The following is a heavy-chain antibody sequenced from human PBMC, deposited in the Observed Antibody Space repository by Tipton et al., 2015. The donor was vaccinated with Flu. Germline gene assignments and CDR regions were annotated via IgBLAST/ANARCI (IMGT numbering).Heavy chain of an antibody. CDR2: IYYTGNT. J-gene: IGHJ5*02. CDR3: AKEDSSWFDP. V-gene: IGHV4-39*06. CDR1: SGSIRSSSYY. D-gene: IGHD2-15*01. Sequence: TLSLTCIVSSGSIRSSSYYWGWIRQPPGKGLEWIGTIYYTGNTYYNPSLKSRVTISIDTSKNQFPLKLTSVTAADTAVYYCAKEDSSWFDPWGQGTLVTVSS.